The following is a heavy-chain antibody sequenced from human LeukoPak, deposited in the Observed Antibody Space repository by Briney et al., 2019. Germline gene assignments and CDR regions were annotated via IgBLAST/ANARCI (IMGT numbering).Heavy chain of an antibody. CDR3: ARRCSSTSCYVPYYYYMDV. D-gene: IGHD2-2*01. Sequence: SETLSLTCAVYGGSFSGYYWSWIRQRPGKGLEWIGEINHSGSTNYNPSLKSRVTISVDTSKNQFSLKLSSVTAADTAVYYCARRCSSTSCYVPYYYYMDVWGKGTTVTVSS. CDR2: INHSGST. J-gene: IGHJ6*03. V-gene: IGHV4-34*01. CDR1: GGSFSGYY.